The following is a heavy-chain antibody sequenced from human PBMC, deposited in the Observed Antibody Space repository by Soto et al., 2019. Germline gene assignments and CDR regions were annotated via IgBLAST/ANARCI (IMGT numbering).Heavy chain of an antibody. CDR2: INPYTGGT. V-gene: IGHV1-2*02. J-gene: IGHJ6*01. CDR3: ATQFHHCGGDCYRGPYFGMDV. CDR1: GYTFTGYY. D-gene: IGHD2-21*02. Sequence: ASVKVSCKASGYTFTGYYVLWVRQAPGQGPECMGWINPYTGGTNYAQKFQGRVTMTRDTSIRTAYMELSKLISDDTAVYYCATQFHHCGGDCYRGPYFGMDVWGQGTTVTVS.